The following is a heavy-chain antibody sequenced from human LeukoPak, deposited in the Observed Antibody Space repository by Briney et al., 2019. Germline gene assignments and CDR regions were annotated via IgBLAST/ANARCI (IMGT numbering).Heavy chain of an antibody. CDR3: ARAYYDYVWGSYRPNPLDY. CDR2: ISPNSGGT. D-gene: IGHD3-16*02. J-gene: IGHJ4*02. Sequence: ASVKVSCKASGYPFTGYYMHWVRQAPGQGLEWMGWISPNSGGTSYAQNFQGRVTMTRDTSVSTAYMELSSLKSDDTAVYYCARAYYDYVWGSYRPNPLDYWGQGTLVTVSS. CDR1: GYPFTGYY. V-gene: IGHV1-2*02.